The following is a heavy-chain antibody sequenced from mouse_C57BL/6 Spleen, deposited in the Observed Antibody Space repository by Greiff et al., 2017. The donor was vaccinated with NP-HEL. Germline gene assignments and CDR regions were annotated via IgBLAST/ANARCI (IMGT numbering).Heavy chain of an antibody. CDR3: ARGTGGYFDV. D-gene: IGHD3-3*01. J-gene: IGHJ1*03. V-gene: IGHV5-17*01. Sequence: EVKLVESGGGLVKPGGSLKLSCAASGFTFSDYGMHWVRQAPEKGLEWVAYISSGSSTIYYADTVKGRFTISRDNAKNTLFLQMTSLRSEDTAMYYCARGTGGYFDVWGTGTTVTVSS. CDR1: GFTFSDYG. CDR2: ISSGSSTI.